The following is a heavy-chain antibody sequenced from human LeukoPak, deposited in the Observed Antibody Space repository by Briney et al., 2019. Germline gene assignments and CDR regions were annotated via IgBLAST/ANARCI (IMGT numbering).Heavy chain of an antibody. CDR2: IYYSGST. D-gene: IGHD2-8*02. CDR1: GGSISSYY. CDR3: ATTSTGDYYYYYMDV. V-gene: IGHV4-59*01. J-gene: IGHJ6*03. Sequence: PSETLSLTCTVSGGSISSYYWSWIRQPPGTGLEWLGYIYYSGSTNYNPSLKSRVTISVDTSKNQFSLKLSSVTAADTAVYYCATTSTGDYYYYYMDVWGKGTTVTVSS.